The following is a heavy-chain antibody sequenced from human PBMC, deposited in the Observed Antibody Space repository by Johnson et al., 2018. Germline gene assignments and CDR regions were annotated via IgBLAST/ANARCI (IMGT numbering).Heavy chain of an antibody. V-gene: IGHV1-46*01. CDR2: INPSGGST. CDR3: ARGVWGSGRRDFDY. Sequence: QVQLVESGAEVKKPGSSVKVSCKASGGTFSSYAISWVRQAPGQGLEWMGIINPSGGSTSYTQKCQGRVTMTRDTSTSTVYMELSSLRAEDTGVYYWARGVWGSGRRDFDYWGQGTLVTVSS. CDR1: GGTFSSYA. D-gene: IGHD1-26*01. J-gene: IGHJ4*02.